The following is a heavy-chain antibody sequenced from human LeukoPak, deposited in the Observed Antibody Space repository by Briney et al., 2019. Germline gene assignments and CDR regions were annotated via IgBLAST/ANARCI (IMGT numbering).Heavy chain of an antibody. V-gene: IGHV4-59*01. J-gene: IGHJ4*02. CDR1: GGSISSYY. D-gene: IGHD5-24*01. Sequence: SETLSLTCTVSGGSISSYYWSWIRQPPGKGLEWIGYIYYSGSTNYHPSLKSRVTISVDPSKNQFSLKLSSVTAADTAVYYCAREKMATIDYWGQGTLVTVSS. CDR2: IYYSGST. CDR3: AREKMATIDY.